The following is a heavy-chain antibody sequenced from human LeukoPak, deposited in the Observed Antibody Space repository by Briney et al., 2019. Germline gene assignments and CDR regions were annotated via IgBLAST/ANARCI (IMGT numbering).Heavy chain of an antibody. V-gene: IGHV3-7*01. CDR2: IKQDGSEK. D-gene: IGHD1-26*01. CDR3: ASPMGATPWDAFDI. Sequence: GGSLRLSCAASGFTFSTYWMNWVRQAPGKGLEWVANIKQDGSEKYYVDSVKGRFTISRDNAKNPLYLQMNSLRAEDTAMYYCASPMGATPWDAFDIWGQGTRVTVSP. CDR1: GFTFSTYW. J-gene: IGHJ3*02.